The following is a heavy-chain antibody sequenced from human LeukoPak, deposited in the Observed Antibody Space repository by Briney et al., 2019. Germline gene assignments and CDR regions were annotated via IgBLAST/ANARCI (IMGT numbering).Heavy chain of an antibody. V-gene: IGHV4-34*01. CDR1: GGSFSGYY. CDR2: INHSGST. D-gene: IGHD3-9*01. J-gene: IGHJ5*02. CDR3: ARALPRYVILTGYYIGGWFDP. Sequence: SETLSLTCAVYGGSFSGYYWSWIRQPPGKGLEWIGEINHSGSTNYNPSLKSRVTISVDTSKNQFSLKLSSVTAADTAVYYCARALPRYVILTGYYIGGWFDPWGQGTLVTVSS.